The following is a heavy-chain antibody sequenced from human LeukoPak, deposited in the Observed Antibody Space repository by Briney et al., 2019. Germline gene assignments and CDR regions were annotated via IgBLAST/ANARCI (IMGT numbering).Heavy chain of an antibody. Sequence: GGSLRLSCAASGFTFDDYTMHWVRQAPGKGLEWVSLISWDGGSTYYADSVKGRFTISRDNAKNSLYLQMNSLRAEDTAVYYCARAFTGYDSNNYYYYYMDVWGKGTTVTISS. CDR2: ISWDGGST. CDR3: ARAFTGYDSNNYYYYYMDV. D-gene: IGHD3-22*01. CDR1: GFTFDDYT. V-gene: IGHV3-43*01. J-gene: IGHJ6*03.